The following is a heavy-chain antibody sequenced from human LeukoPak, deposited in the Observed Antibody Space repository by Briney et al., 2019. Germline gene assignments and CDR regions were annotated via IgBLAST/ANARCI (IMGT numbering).Heavy chain of an antibody. CDR2: ISSSSSYI. Sequence: GGSLRLSCAASGFTFSSYWMHWVRQAPGKGLEWVSSISSSSSYIYYADSVKGRFTISRDNAKNSLYLQMNSLRAEDTAVYYCVSNRVIDYWGQGTLVTVSS. CDR1: GFTFSSYW. CDR3: VSNRVIDY. J-gene: IGHJ4*02. V-gene: IGHV3-21*01.